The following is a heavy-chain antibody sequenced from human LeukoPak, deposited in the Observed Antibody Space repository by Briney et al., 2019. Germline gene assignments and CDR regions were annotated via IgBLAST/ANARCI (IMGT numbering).Heavy chain of an antibody. CDR1: GGSISSYY. Sequence: PSETLSLTCTVSGGSISSYYWSWIRQPPGKGLEWIGYIYYSGSTNYNPSLKSRVTISVDTSKNQFSLKLSSVTAADTAVYYCARDLLSYCSSTSCYSHYYYYMDVWGKGTTVTISS. CDR2: IYYSGST. CDR3: ARDLLSYCSSTSCYSHYYYYMDV. J-gene: IGHJ6*03. V-gene: IGHV4-59*01. D-gene: IGHD2-2*01.